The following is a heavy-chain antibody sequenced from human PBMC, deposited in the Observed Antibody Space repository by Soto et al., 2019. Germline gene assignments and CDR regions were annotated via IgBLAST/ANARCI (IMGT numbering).Heavy chain of an antibody. V-gene: IGHV4-34*01. CDR3: ARGERQQHRDY. J-gene: IGHJ4*02. CDR2: INHSGST. CDR1: GGYFCGYY. Sequence: SETLSLTCAVYGGYFCGYYWSWIRQPPGKGLEWIGEINHSGSTNYNPSLKSRVTISVDTSKNQFSLKLSSVTAADTAVYYCARGERQQHRDYWGQGTLVTVSS. D-gene: IGHD6-13*01.